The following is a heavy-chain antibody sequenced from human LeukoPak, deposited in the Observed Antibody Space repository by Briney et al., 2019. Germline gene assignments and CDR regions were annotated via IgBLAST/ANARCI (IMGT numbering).Heavy chain of an antibody. CDR1: GGSISNYY. CDR3: ARDNRYCSGGTCYSGQDY. V-gene: IGHV4-4*07. Sequence: PSETLSLTCTVSGGSISNYYWNWIRQPAGKGLERIGRIYASGTINYNPSLKSRVTMSLDTSKSQFSLILSSVTAADTAVYYCARDNRYCSGGTCYSGQDYWGQGTLVTVSS. D-gene: IGHD2-15*01. CDR2: IYASGTI. J-gene: IGHJ4*02.